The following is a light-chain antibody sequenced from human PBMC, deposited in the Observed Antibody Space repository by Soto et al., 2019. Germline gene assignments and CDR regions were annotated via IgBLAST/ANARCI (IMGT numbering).Light chain of an antibody. CDR2: GAS. J-gene: IGKJ1*01. CDR1: QSVSNNY. V-gene: IGKV3-20*01. CDR3: QQYGSSGT. Sequence: EIVLTQSPGTLSLSPGESATLSCRASQSVSNNYLAWYQQTPGQAPRLLIYGASNRATGIPDRFSGSGSGTDFPLTISRLEPEDSAVDDCQQYGSSGTFGQGTKVDIK.